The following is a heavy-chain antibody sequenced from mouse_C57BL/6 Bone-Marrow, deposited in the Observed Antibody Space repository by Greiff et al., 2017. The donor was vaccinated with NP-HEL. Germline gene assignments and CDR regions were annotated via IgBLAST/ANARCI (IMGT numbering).Heavy chain of an antibody. CDR3: ARKVLRPYWYFDV. J-gene: IGHJ1*03. D-gene: IGHD1-2*01. V-gene: IGHV1-4*01. Sequence: VKLQQSGAELARPGASVKMSCKASGYTFTSYTMHWVKQRPGQGLEWIGYINPSSGYTKYNQKFKDKATLTADKSSSTAYMQLSSLTSEDSAVYYCARKVLRPYWYFDVWGTGTTVTVSS. CDR1: GYTFTSYT. CDR2: INPSSGYT.